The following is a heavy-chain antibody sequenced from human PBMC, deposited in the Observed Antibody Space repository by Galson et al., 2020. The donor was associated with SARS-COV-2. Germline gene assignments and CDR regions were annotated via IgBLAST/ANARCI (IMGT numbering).Heavy chain of an antibody. Sequence: ASETLSLTCPVSGGSIRSGGYYWNWIRQHPGKGLEGIGDIDDSGGTHYNPSLKSRVTISVDTSKNQFSLKLSSVTAADTAVYYCARDRGKLELWKTGGGFDHWGQGTLVNVSS. CDR1: GGSIRSGGYY. J-gene: IGHJ4*02. V-gene: IGHV4-31*03. CDR3: ARDRGKLELWKTGGGFDH. CDR2: IDDSGGT. D-gene: IGHD5-18*01.